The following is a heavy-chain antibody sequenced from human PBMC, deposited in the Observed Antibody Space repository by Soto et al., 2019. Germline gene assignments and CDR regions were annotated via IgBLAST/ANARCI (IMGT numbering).Heavy chain of an antibody. CDR1: GFTFSNYW. D-gene: IGHD6-19*01. J-gene: IGHJ4*02. CDR2: IKQDESEK. V-gene: IGHV3-7*01. CDR3: ARDPRGQTGWYSDY. Sequence: PGGSLRLSCAASGFTFSNYWMSWFRQAPGKGLEWVANIKQDESEKYFGDSVKGRFSISRDNAKNSLYLQMNTLRAEDTAVYYCARDPRGQTGWYSDYWGQGTVVTVSS.